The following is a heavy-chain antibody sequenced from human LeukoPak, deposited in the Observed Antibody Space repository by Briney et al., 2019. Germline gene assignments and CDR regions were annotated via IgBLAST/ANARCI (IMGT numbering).Heavy chain of an antibody. CDR2: IGTGGHT. D-gene: IGHD5-24*01. CDR3: TRGGLEAPCDV. V-gene: IGHV3-13*01. J-gene: IGHJ3*01. Sequence: GGSLRLSCSASGFTFSNYDMHWVRQEKGKGLEWVSSIGTGGHTYYAPSVKGRSTISRENDKNSLYLQMNSLGAGDTAIYYCTRGGLEAPCDVWGQGTMVAVSS. CDR1: GFTFSNYD.